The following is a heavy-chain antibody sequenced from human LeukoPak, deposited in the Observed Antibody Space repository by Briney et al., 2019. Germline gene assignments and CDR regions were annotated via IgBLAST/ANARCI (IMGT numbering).Heavy chain of an antibody. D-gene: IGHD5-12*01. Sequence: VGSLRLSCVASVFTLRSYDMSWVGQAPRKGLEWVAATSGSGGNTYYADSVKGRFTISRDNSNNTLYLQMNSLRAEDTAVYYSSKEYSCYDFDYWGQGTLVTVSS. J-gene: IGHJ4*02. CDR1: VFTLRSYD. CDR2: TSGSGGNT. CDR3: SKEYSCYDFDY. V-gene: IGHV3-23*01.